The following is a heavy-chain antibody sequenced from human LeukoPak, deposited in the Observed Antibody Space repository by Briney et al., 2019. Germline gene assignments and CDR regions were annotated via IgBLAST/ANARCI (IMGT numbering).Heavy chain of an antibody. D-gene: IGHD5-12*01. CDR1: GFTFSTYS. CDR2: IYGSGDTT. CDR3: AKDQRPDSGYDIDY. V-gene: IGHV3-23*01. Sequence: GGSLRLSCAASGFTFSTYSMSWVRQVPRKGLEWVSVIYGSGDTTNYADSVKGRFTISRDNSKNMLYLQMHGLRAEDTAVYYCAKDQRPDSGYDIDYWGQGTLVTVSS. J-gene: IGHJ4*02.